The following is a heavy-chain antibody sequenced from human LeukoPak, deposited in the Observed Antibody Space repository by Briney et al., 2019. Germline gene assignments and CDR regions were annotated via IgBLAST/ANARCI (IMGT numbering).Heavy chain of an antibody. CDR2: INHSGST. V-gene: IGHV4-34*01. J-gene: IGHJ6*03. CDR3: ARGMAGTAPASSSPKALYYYYYMDV. D-gene: IGHD6-13*01. CDR1: GGSFSGYY. Sequence: SETLSLTCAVYGGSFSGYYWSWIRQPPGKGLEWMGEINHSGSTNYNPSLKSRVTISVDTSKNQFSLKLSSVTAADTAVYYCARGMAGTAPASSSPKALYYYYYMDVWGKGTTVTVSS.